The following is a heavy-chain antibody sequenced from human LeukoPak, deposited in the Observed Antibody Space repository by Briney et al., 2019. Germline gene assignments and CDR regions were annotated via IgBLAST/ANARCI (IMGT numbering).Heavy chain of an antibody. D-gene: IGHD3-10*01. CDR2: ITDSGGNR. CDR1: GFAFSSHA. Sequence: GGSLRLSCAASGFAFSSHAMSWVRQAPGKGLEWVSAITDSGGNRQYTDSVKGRFTISRDNAKNTLYLQMNNLRAEDTAVYYCLRDLIRRGQGTLVTVSS. J-gene: IGHJ4*02. CDR3: LRDLIR. V-gene: IGHV3-23*01.